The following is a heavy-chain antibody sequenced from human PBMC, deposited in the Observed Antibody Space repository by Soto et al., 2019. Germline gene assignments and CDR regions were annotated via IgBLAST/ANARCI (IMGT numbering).Heavy chain of an antibody. J-gene: IGHJ4*02. V-gene: IGHV1-18*04. CDR3: ARSNRLVPAVHTITMVRGVTSY. D-gene: IGHD3-10*01. CDR1: GYTFTSYG. Sequence: QVQLVQSGAEVKKPGASVKVSCKASGYTFTSYGISWVRQAPGQGLEWMGWISAYNGNTNYAQKLKGRVTMTTDTSTSTAYMELRSLRSDDTAVYYCARSNRLVPAVHTITMVRGVTSYWGQGTLVTVSS. CDR2: ISAYNGNT.